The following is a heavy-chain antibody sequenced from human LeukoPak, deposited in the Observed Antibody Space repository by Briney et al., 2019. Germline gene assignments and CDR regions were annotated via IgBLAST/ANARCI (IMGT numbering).Heavy chain of an antibody. CDR3: ARSPRGPGDAFDI. CDR2: INPNSGGT. CDR1: GYTFTGYY. D-gene: IGHD3-10*01. V-gene: IGHV1-2*02. Sequence: ASVKVSCKASGYTFTGYYMHWVRQAPGQGLEWMGWINPNSGGTNYAQKLQGRVTMTTDTSTSTAYMELRSLRSDDTAVYYCARSPRGPGDAFDIWGQGTMVTVSS. J-gene: IGHJ3*02.